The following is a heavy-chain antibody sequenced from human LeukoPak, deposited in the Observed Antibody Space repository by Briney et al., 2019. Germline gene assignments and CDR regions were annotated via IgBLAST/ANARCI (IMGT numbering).Heavy chain of an antibody. Sequence: PGGSLRLSCAASGFTFSSYWMHWVRRAPGKGLEWVANIKEDGSQKYFVDSVKGRFTISRDNAKSSLYLQMNSLRAEDTAVYYCARESRRITMVRGLDMDVWGKGTTVTVSS. J-gene: IGHJ6*04. CDR2: IKEDGSQK. CDR1: GFTFSSYW. V-gene: IGHV3-7*03. D-gene: IGHD3-10*01. CDR3: ARESRRITMVRGLDMDV.